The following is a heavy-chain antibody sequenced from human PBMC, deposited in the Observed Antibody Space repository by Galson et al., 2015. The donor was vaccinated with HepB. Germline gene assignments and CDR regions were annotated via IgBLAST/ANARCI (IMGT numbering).Heavy chain of an antibody. D-gene: IGHD5-18*01. CDR3: ARAQDDTAVVSHFDY. CDR1: GATLSSHA. CDR2: IIPIFGTT. V-gene: IGHV1-69*13. Sequence: SVKVSCKASGATLSSHAISWVRQAPGQGPEWIGGIIPIFGTTNYAQKLQGRITITADESTNTAYMELSSLRSEDTAVYYCARAQDDTAVVSHFDYWGQGTLVTVSS. J-gene: IGHJ4*02.